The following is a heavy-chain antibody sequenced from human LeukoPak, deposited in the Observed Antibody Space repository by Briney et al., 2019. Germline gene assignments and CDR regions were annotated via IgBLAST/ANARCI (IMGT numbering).Heavy chain of an antibody. J-gene: IGHJ2*01. CDR1: GFTFSSYW. CDR2: IKQDGSEK. Sequence: PGGSLRLSCAASGFTFSSYWMSWVRQAPGKGLEWVANIKQDGSEKYYVDSVKGRFTISRDNAKNSLYLQMNSLRAEDTAVYYCARAPYSSGWFTYWYFDLWGRGTLVTVSS. D-gene: IGHD6-19*01. V-gene: IGHV3-7*01. CDR3: ARAPYSSGWFTYWYFDL.